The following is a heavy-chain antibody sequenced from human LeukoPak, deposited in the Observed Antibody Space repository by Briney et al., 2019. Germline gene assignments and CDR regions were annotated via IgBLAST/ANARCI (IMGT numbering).Heavy chain of an antibody. Sequence: PGGSLRLSCAASGFTFSNYAMVWVRQAPGKGLDWVSTISGSGDATFYADSVKGRFTISRDNSKNTLYLQMNSLRAEDTAVYYCARDRGADILTAYSSGDYWGQGTLVTVSS. CDR3: ARDRGADILTAYSSGDY. V-gene: IGHV3-23*01. J-gene: IGHJ4*02. D-gene: IGHD3-9*01. CDR2: ISGSGDAT. CDR1: GFTFSNYA.